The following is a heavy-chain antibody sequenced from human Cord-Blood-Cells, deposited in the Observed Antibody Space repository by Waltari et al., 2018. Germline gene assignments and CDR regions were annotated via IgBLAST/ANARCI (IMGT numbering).Heavy chain of an antibody. Sequence: QVQLQQWGAGLLTPSETLSLTCAVYGGSLRGFYWSWIRQPPGKGLEWIGEINHSGSTNYNPSLKSRVTISVDTSKNQFSLKLSSVTAADTAVYYYASGHWGYGYWGQGTLVTVSS. J-gene: IGHJ4*02. CDR1: GGSLRGFY. D-gene: IGHD7-27*01. CDR3: ASGHWGYGY. V-gene: IGHV4-34*01. CDR2: INHSGST.